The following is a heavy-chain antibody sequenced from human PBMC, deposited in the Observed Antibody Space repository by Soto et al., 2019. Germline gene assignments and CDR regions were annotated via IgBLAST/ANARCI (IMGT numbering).Heavy chain of an antibody. D-gene: IGHD3-22*01. Sequence: ASVKVSCKASGYTFTNYDISWVRQAPGQGLEWLGWMNANSANTGYALKFQGRVTMTRDSAVSTAYMELSSLTSEDTAIYYCARGPGHDGSGFPIDYWGQGTQVTVPS. CDR1: GYTFTNYD. CDR2: MNANSANT. V-gene: IGHV1-8*02. J-gene: IGHJ4*02. CDR3: ARGPGHDGSGFPIDY.